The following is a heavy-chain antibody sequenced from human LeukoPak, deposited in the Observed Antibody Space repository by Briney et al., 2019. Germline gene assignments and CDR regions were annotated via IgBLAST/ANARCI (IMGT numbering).Heavy chain of an antibody. CDR3: ARGYAVIAAANSGWFDP. CDR2: INSDGSST. CDR1: GFTFSHYW. V-gene: IGHV3-74*03. D-gene: IGHD6-13*01. J-gene: IGHJ5*02. Sequence: PGGSLRLSCAASGFTFSHYWMHWVRQAPGKGPVWVSRINSDGSSTTYADSVKGRFTISRDNAKNTLYLQMNTLTAEDTALYYCARGYAVIAAANSGWFDPWGQGTLVTVSS.